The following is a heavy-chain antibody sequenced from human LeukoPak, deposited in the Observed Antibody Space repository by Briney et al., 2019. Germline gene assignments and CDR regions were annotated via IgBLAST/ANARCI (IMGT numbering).Heavy chain of an antibody. J-gene: IGHJ4*02. CDR1: GGSFSGYY. Sequence: SETLSLTCAVYGGSFSGYYWSWIRQPPGKGLEWIGEINDSVSTNYNPSLKSRVTISIDTSKNQFSLKLSSVTAADTAVYYCARNYDSSGYYYEGGFDYWGQGTLVTVSS. D-gene: IGHD3-22*01. V-gene: IGHV4-34*01. CDR3: ARNYDSSGYYYEGGFDY. CDR2: INDSVST.